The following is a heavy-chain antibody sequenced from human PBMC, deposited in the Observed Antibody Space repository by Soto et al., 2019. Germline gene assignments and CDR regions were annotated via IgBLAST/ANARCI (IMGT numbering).Heavy chain of an antibody. CDR3: ASVSRRGYSYAPSDYYYGMDV. CDR1: GGTFSSYA. D-gene: IGHD5-18*01. V-gene: IGHV1-69*01. CDR2: IIPIFGTA. Sequence: VKVSCKASGGTFSSYAISWVRQAPGQGLEWMGGIIPIFGTANYAQKFQGRVTITADESTSTAYMELSSLRSEDTAVYYCASVSRRGYSYAPSDYYYGMDVWGQGTTVTVSS. J-gene: IGHJ6*02.